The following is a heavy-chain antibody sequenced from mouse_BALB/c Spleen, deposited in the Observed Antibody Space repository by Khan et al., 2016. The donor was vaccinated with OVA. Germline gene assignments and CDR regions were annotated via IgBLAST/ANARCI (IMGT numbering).Heavy chain of an antibody. J-gene: IGHJ2*01. CDR2: ISTYYGDS. CDR3: ARRGLRWDFDY. V-gene: IGHV1S137*01. Sequence: VQLQESGAELVRPGVSVKISCKGSGYIFTDFSMHWVKRSHAKSLEWIGVISTYYGDSIYNQNFKDKATLTADKSSSTAYMQLSSLTSEDSAVYYCARRGLRWDFDYWGQGTTLTVSS. CDR1: GYIFTDFS. D-gene: IGHD1-1*01.